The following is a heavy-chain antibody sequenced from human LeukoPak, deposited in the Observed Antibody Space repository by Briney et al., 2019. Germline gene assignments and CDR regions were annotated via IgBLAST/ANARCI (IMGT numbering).Heavy chain of an antibody. CDR3: AKGSHYCTSTSCYPTRPLFDY. V-gene: IGHV3-23*01. CDR2: ISGSGSSGGST. J-gene: IGHJ4*02. Sequence: GGSLRLSCAASVFTFSSYAVGLVRQAPGKGLEWVSGISGSGSSGGSTYYADSVKGRFTISSDNANNTVYLQMNSLSAEYTAVYFCAKGSHYCTSTSCYPTRPLFDYWGQGTLVTVSS. D-gene: IGHD2-2*01. CDR1: VFTFSSYA.